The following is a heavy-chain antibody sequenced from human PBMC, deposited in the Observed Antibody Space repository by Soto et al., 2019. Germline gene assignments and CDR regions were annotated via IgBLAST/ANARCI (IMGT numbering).Heavy chain of an antibody. J-gene: IGHJ5*02. V-gene: IGHV4-59*01. D-gene: IGHD3-3*01. Sequence: PSETLSLTCTVSGAPITINYWSWIRQAPGKGLEWIGYIYYSGSTTYNPSLKSRVTMSADTSKNQFSLKLNCMTAADTAVYYCARDAGGPYNHWGTGILVTVSS. CDR3: ARDAGGPYNH. CDR1: GAPITINY. CDR2: IYYSGST.